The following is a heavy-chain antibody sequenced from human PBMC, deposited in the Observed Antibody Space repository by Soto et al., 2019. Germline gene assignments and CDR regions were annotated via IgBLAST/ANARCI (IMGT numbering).Heavy chain of an antibody. CDR1: GFTFTSSA. D-gene: IGHD4-17*01. V-gene: IGHV1-58*01. CDR2: IVVGSGNT. CDR3: AAEDYCEPPNWFDP. Sequence: QMQLVQSGPEVKKPGTSVKVSCKASGFTFTSSAVQWVRQARGQRLEWIGWIVVGSGNTNYAQKFQERVTITRDMSTSTAYMELSSLRSEDTAVYYFAAEDYCEPPNWFDPWGQGNLVTVS. J-gene: IGHJ5*02.